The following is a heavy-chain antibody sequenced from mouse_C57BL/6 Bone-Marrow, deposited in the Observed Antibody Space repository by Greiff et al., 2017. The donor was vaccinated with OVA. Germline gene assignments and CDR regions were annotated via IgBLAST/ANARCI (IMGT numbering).Heavy chain of an antibody. CDR1: GYTFTDYY. CDR2: IYPGSGNT. V-gene: IGHV1-76*01. CDR3: ARSRLRPYYCDY. D-gene: IGHD2-2*01. Sequence: QVQLQQSGAELVRPGASVKLSCKASGYTFTDYYINWVKQRPGQGLEWIARIYPGSGNTYYTEKFKGKATLTAEKSSSTAYMQLSSLTSEDSAVYFCARSRLRPYYCDYWGQGTTLTVSS. J-gene: IGHJ2*01.